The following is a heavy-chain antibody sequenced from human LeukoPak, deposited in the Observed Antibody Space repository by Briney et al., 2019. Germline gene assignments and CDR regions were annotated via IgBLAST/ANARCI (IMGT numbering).Heavy chain of an antibody. CDR2: INPNSGGT. Sequence: GASVKVSCKASGYTFTGYYMHWVRQAPGQGLEWMGWINPNSGGTNYAQKFQGRVTMTRDTSISTAYMELSRLRSDDTAVYYCARGQDIVVVPAAKLNYWGQGTLVTVSS. D-gene: IGHD2-2*01. V-gene: IGHV1-2*02. J-gene: IGHJ4*02. CDR1: GYTFTGYY. CDR3: ARGQDIVVVPAAKLNY.